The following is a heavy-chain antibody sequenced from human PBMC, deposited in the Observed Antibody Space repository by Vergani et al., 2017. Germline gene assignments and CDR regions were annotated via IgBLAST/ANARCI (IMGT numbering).Heavy chain of an antibody. Sequence: EVQLVESGGGLVRPGESLRLSCAASGFSVSSYTMSWVRQTPGKGRECVSSINSHTNNIYYAHSVRVRFTIPRDNAKNSLFLQINSLRAEDTAVYYCVRVLVYVAGGYHYGATYGMDVWGGGTTVTVSS. V-gene: IGHV3-21*01. CDR1: GFSVSSYT. CDR2: INSHTNNI. D-gene: IGHD3-10*01. CDR3: VRVLVYVAGGYHYGATYGMDV. J-gene: IGHJ6*02.